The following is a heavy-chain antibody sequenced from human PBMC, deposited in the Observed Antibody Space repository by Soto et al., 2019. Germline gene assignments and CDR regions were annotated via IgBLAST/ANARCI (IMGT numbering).Heavy chain of an antibody. Sequence: SETLSLTCAVYGGSFSGYYWSWIRQPPGKGLEWIGEINHSGSTNYNPSLKSRVTISVDTSKNQFSLKLSSVTAEDTAVYYCARKGLRKSRNWFDPWGQGTLVTVSS. D-gene: IGHD5-12*01. CDR1: GGSFSGYY. J-gene: IGHJ5*02. CDR3: ARKGLRKSRNWFDP. V-gene: IGHV4-34*01. CDR2: INHSGST.